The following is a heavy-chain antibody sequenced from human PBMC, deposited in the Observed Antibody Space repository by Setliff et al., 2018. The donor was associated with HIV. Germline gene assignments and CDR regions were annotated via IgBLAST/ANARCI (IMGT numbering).Heavy chain of an antibody. V-gene: IGHV1-69*10. J-gene: IGHJ4*02. CDR2: IIPILGIA. Sequence: GASVKVSCKASGYSFSNYAINWVRQAPGQGLEWMGGIIPILGIANYAQKFQGRVTITADESTSTAYMELSSLRSEDTAVYYCARSPGGSYPSGFDYWGQGTLVTVSS. D-gene: IGHD1-26*01. CDR3: ARSPGGSYPSGFDY. CDR1: GYSFSNYA.